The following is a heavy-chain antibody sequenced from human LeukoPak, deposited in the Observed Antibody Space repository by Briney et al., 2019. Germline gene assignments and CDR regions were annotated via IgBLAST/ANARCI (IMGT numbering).Heavy chain of an antibody. D-gene: IGHD2-2*01. V-gene: IGHV3-23*01. CDR3: AKDGYCSSTSCDYYYYYMDV. CDR1: GFTFSSYA. Sequence: PGGSLRLSCAASGFTFSSYAMSWVRQAPGKGLELVSAISGSGGSTYYADSVKGRFTISRDNSKNTLYLQMNSLRAEDTAVYYCAKDGYCSSTSCDYYYYYMDVWGKGTTVTVSS. J-gene: IGHJ6*03. CDR2: ISGSGGST.